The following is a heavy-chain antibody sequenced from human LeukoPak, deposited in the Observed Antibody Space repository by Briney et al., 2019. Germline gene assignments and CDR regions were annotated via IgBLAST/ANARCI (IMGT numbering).Heavy chain of an antibody. CDR2: IIPIFGTA. Sequence: ASVKVSCKASGGTFSSYAISWVRQAPGQGFEWMGGIIPIFGTANYAQKFQGRVTITADESTSTAYMELSSLRSEDTAVYYCASPLDTAMAYDAFDIWGQGTMVTVSS. CDR3: ASPLDTAMAYDAFDI. CDR1: GGTFSSYA. D-gene: IGHD5-18*01. J-gene: IGHJ3*02. V-gene: IGHV1-69*13.